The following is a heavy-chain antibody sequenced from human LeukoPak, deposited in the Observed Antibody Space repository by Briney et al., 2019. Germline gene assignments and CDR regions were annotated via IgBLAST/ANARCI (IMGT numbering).Heavy chain of an antibody. CDR2: IYYSGST. J-gene: IGHJ4*02. CDR3: ARIGHEDYYFDY. Sequence: SETLSLTCTVSGGSISSYYWSWIRQPPGKGLEWIGYIYYSGSTNYNPSLKSRVTISVDTSKNQFSLKLSSVTTADTAVYYCARIGHEDYYFDYWGQGTLVTVSS. CDR1: GGSISSYY. V-gene: IGHV4-59*01.